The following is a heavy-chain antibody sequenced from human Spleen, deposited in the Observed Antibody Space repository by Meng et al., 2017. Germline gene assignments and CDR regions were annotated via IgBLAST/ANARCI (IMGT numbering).Heavy chain of an antibody. CDR3: AKGPVAYSSGWYGFDY. D-gene: IGHD6-19*01. J-gene: IGHJ4*02. V-gene: IGHV3-23*01. Sequence: GGSLRLSCAASGFTFSSYAMSWVRQAPGKGLEWVSAISGSGGSTYYADSVKGRFTISRDNSKNTLYLQMNSLRAEDTDVYYCAKGPVAYSSGWYGFDYWGQGRLVTVSS. CDR1: GFTFSSYA. CDR2: ISGSGGST.